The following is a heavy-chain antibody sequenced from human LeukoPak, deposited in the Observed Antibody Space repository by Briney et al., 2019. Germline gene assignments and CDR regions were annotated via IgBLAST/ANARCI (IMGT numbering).Heavy chain of an antibody. CDR2: IKSKSDGGTT. D-gene: IGHD3-10*01. V-gene: IGHV3-15*01. Sequence: GGSLRLSCAASGFTFTKAWMSWVRQAPGKGLEWVGRIKSKSDGGTTDYAAPVKDRFTISRDDSQNTLYLQMSSLKAEDTAVYYCAHGMVRGATGYWGQGTLVTVSS. CDR3: AHGMVRGATGY. J-gene: IGHJ4*02. CDR1: GFTFTKAW.